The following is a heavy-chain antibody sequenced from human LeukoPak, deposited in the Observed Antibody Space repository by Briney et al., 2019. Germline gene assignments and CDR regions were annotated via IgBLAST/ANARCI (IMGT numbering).Heavy chain of an antibody. V-gene: IGHV3-33*01. D-gene: IGHD3/OR15-3a*01. CDR2: IWHDGSIK. Sequence: PGGSLRLSCAASGFVFSTYGMHWVRQAPGKGLEWVAVIWHDGSIKHYGDSARGRFTISRDNSENMMYLQMNGLRVEDTAVYYCARAVGPFDYWGQGTLVTVSS. J-gene: IGHJ4*02. CDR3: ARAVGPFDY. CDR1: GFVFSTYG.